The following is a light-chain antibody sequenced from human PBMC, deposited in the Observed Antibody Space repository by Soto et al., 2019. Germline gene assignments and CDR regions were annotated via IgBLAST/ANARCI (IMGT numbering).Light chain of an antibody. Sequence: DIQMTQSPSSLSASAGDRVTITCRASQSISSYLNWYQQKPGKAPKLLIYAASSLQSGVPSRFSGSGSGTDFTLTISSLQPEDFATYYCQQSYSTPSITFGQGTRLEIK. CDR3: QQSYSTPSIT. J-gene: IGKJ5*01. CDR2: AAS. V-gene: IGKV1-39*01. CDR1: QSISSY.